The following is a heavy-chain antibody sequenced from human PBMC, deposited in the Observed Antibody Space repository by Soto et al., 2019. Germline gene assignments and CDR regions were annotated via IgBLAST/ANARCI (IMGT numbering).Heavy chain of an antibody. V-gene: IGHV3-23*01. Sequence: PGGSLRLSCEASGGMFSSYVMNWVHQAPGKGLEWVSGISGTGGSTKYADSVQGRFTISRDNSKNTLYLQMNSLRAEDTTVYYCAKDPHSSGWYFDSWGQGT. CDR2: ISGTGGST. D-gene: IGHD6-19*01. CDR1: GGMFSSYV. J-gene: IGHJ4*02. CDR3: AKDPHSSGWYFDS.